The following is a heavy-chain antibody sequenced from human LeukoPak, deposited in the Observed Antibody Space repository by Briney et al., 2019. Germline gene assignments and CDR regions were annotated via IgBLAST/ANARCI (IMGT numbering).Heavy chain of an antibody. CDR2: ISSSSSYI. D-gene: IGHD2-2*01. Sequence: GGSLRLSCAASGFTFGSYSMNWVRQAPGKGLEWVSSISSSSSYIYYADSVKGRFTISRDNAKNSLYLQMNSLRAEDTAVCYCARGPVVVVPATMDVWGKGTTVTVSS. J-gene: IGHJ6*03. CDR3: ARGPVVVVPATMDV. CDR1: GFTFGSYS. V-gene: IGHV3-21*01.